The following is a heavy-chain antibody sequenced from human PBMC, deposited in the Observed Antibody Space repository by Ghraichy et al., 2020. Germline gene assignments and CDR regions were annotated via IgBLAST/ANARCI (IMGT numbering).Heavy chain of an antibody. V-gene: IGHV1-18*04. J-gene: IGHJ4*02. CDR2: IGGYNGNT. CDR1: GYSLITYA. Sequence: ASVKVSCKAYGYSLITYAISWVRQAPGQGLEWVGWIGGYNGNTNYAQKLQDRVTMTTDTSTNTAYMELRSLTSDDTAVYYCARDGTGTSRAPKGGDYWGQGTLVTVSS. D-gene: IGHD1/OR15-1a*01. CDR3: ARDGTGTSRAPKGGDY.